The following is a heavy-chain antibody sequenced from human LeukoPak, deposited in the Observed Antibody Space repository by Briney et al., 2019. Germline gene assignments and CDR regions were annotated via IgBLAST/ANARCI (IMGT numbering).Heavy chain of an antibody. CDR1: GGTFSSYA. CDR3: ARNAVPDRPFSGMDV. Sequence: GASVKVSCKASGGTFSSYAISWVRQAPGQELEWMGGIIPIFGTANYAQKFQGRVTITADESTSTAYMELSSLRSEDTAVYYCARNAVPDRPFSGMDVWGKGTTVTVSS. V-gene: IGHV1-69*13. J-gene: IGHJ6*04. D-gene: IGHD2-2*01. CDR2: IIPIFGTA.